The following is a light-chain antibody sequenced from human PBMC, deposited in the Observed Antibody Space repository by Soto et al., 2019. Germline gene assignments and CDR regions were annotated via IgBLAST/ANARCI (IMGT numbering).Light chain of an antibody. Sequence: AIRMTQSPSSFSASTGDSVTITCRASQGISSYLDWYQQKPGKAPKLLIYAASTLQSGVPSRFSGSGSGTDFTLTISCLQSEDFATYYCQQYYSYPRTFGQGTKVEIK. CDR3: QQYYSYPRT. CDR1: QGISSY. J-gene: IGKJ1*01. CDR2: AAS. V-gene: IGKV1-8*01.